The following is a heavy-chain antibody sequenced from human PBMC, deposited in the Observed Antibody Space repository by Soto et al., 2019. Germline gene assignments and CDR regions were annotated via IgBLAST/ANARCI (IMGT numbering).Heavy chain of an antibody. J-gene: IGHJ3*02. CDR3: AMGYHYYGSSGYDKWEALDI. CDR2: ISSSSSYR. V-gene: IGHV3-21*01. Sequence: EVQLVESGGGLVKPGGSLRLSCAASGFTFSSYSMNWVRQAPGKGLEWVSSISSSSSYRDYADSVKGRFTISRDNAKNSRYLQMNSLRAEDTAVYYCAMGYHYYGSSGYDKWEALDIWGQGTKVTVSS. CDR1: GFTFSSYS. D-gene: IGHD3-22*01.